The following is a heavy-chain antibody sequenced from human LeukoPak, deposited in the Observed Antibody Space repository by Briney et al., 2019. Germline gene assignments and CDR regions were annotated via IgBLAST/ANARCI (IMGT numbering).Heavy chain of an antibody. V-gene: IGHV4-59*01. CDR1: GDSISSYQ. CDR2: IYYSGST. Sequence: SETLSLTCTVSGDSISSYQWSWIRQPPGQGLEWIGYIYYSGSTSYNPSLKSRVTISVDTSKNQFSLILSSVTAADTAVYYCATLQLHPKHGQFDYWGQGTLVTVSS. J-gene: IGHJ4*02. CDR3: ATLQLHPKHGQFDY. D-gene: IGHD1-1*01.